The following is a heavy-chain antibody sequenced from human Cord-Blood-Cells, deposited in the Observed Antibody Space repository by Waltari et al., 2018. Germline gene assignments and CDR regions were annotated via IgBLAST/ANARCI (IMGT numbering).Heavy chain of an antibody. CDR2: FDPEDGET. CDR1: GYTLTELP. Sequence: QVQLVQSGAEVKKPGAPVKVSCKASGYTLTELPMHWVRQAPAKGLEWMGGFDPEDGETIYAQKFQGRVTMTEDTSTDTAYMELSSLRSEDTAVYYCATNTPPYDSSGYYFDYWGQGTLVTVSS. J-gene: IGHJ4*02. D-gene: IGHD3-22*01. V-gene: IGHV1-24*01. CDR3: ATNTPPYDSSGYYFDY.